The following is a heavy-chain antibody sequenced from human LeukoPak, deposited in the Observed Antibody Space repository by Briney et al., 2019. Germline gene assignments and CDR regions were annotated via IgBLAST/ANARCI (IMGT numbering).Heavy chain of an antibody. V-gene: IGHV1-46*01. CDR2: INPTGGST. CDR1: GYTFTSYY. Sequence: ASVKVSCKASGYTFTSYYMHWVRQAPGQGLEWMGLINPTGGSTGYAQKFQGRVTMTRDMSTSTAYMELSSLRSEDTAVYYCASNPLTGTITKFDYWGQGTLVTVSS. D-gene: IGHD4-17*01. CDR3: ASNPLTGTITKFDY. J-gene: IGHJ4*02.